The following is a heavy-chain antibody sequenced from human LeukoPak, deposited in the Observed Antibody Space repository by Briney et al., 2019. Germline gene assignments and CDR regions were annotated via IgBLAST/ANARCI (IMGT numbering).Heavy chain of an antibody. Sequence: SETLSLTCTVSGGSISSYYWSWIRQPPGKGLEWIGYIYYSGSTNYNPSLKSRVTISVDTSKNQFSLKPSSVTAADTAVYYCARVHSSSSSRYFDLWGRGTLVTVSS. D-gene: IGHD6-6*01. J-gene: IGHJ2*01. CDR2: IYYSGST. V-gene: IGHV4-59*01. CDR3: ARVHSSSSSRYFDL. CDR1: GGSISSYY.